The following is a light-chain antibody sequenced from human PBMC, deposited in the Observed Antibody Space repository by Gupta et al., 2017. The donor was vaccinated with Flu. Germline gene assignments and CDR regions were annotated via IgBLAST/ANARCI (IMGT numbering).Light chain of an antibody. CDR1: QSGCYSANKKHY. CDR2: GAS. V-gene: IGKV4-1*01. CDR3: QQYFSSPWT. J-gene: IGKJ1*01. Sequence: LGETATINCKSSQSGCYSANKKHYLAWYQQKPGQPPKLLFYGASTRESGVPDRFSGSGSGADFTLTISSLQAEDVAVYYCQQYFSSPWTFGQGTRVEIK.